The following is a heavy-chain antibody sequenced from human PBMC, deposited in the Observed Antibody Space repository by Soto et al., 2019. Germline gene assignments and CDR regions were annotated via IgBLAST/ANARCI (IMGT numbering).Heavy chain of an antibody. CDR1: GFPFTTYG. D-gene: IGHD3-10*01. J-gene: IGHJ4*02. CDR2: ISYDGSNK. Sequence: QVQLVESGGGVVQPGRSLRLSCAASGFPFTTYGMQWVREGPGKGLEWLAVISYDGSNKYYADSVKGRFTISRDNSKNTLYLQMNSLRPEDTALYYCVGGQYYFDYRGQGTLVTVSS. CDR3: VGGQYYFDY. V-gene: IGHV3-30*03.